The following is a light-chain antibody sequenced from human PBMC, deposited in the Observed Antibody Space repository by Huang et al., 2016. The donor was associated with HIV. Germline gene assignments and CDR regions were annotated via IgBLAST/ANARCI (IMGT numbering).Light chain of an antibody. V-gene: IGKV3-15*01. CDR2: GSS. CDR3: QQYDNWPRT. J-gene: IGKJ1*01. CDR1: QSVSSS. Sequence: EIVMTQSPATLSVSPGERATLSCRASQSVSSSLAWYQQKPGQAPMLLIYGSSARATGIPARFTGSGSGTDFTLTISSLQSEDFALYYCQQYDNWPRTFGQGTKVEIK.